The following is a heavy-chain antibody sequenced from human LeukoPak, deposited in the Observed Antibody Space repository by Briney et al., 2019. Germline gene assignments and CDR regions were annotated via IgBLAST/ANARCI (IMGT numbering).Heavy chain of an antibody. Sequence: SETLSLTCTVSGGSISSYYWSWIRQPPGKGLEWIGYIYYSGSTNYKPSLKSRVTISVDTSKNQFSLKLSSVTAADTAVYHCAITGFLVAAAGTHSFDIWGQGTMVTVSS. D-gene: IGHD6-13*01. CDR1: GGSISSYY. CDR2: IYYSGST. J-gene: IGHJ3*02. V-gene: IGHV4-59*01. CDR3: AITGFLVAAAGTHSFDI.